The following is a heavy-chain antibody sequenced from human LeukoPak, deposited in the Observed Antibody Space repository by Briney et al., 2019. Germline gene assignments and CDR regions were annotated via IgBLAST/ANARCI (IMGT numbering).Heavy chain of an antibody. CDR2: ISSSSSYI. J-gene: IGHJ4*02. V-gene: IGHV3-21*01. Sequence: PGGSLRLSCAASGFTFSSYSMNWVRQAPGKGLEWVSSISSSSSYIYYADSVKGRFTISRDNAKNSLYLQMNSLRAEDTAVYYCARDSGIYRTIDYWGQGTLVTVSS. CDR3: ARDSGIYRTIDY. CDR1: GFTFSSYS. D-gene: IGHD1-26*01.